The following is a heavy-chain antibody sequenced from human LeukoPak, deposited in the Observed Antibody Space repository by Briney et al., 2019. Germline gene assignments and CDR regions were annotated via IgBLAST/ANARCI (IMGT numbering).Heavy chain of an antibody. CDR1: GGSISSYY. CDR3: ARATTLGVLMVYATYYFDY. J-gene: IGHJ4*02. D-gene: IGHD2-8*01. Sequence: MSSETLSLTCTVSGGSISSYYWSWIRQPPGKGLEWIGYIYYSGSTNYNPSLKSRVTISVDTSKNQFSLKLSSVTAADTAVYYCARATTLGVLMVYATYYFDYWGQGTLVTVSS. CDR2: IYYSGST. V-gene: IGHV4-59*12.